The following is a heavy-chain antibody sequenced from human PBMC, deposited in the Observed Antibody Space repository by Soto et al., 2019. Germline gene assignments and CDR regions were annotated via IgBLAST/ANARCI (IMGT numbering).Heavy chain of an antibody. Sequence: GGSLRLSCAASGFTFSHAWMSWVRQAPGKGLEWVGRIRSQGDGGTTDYAAPVKGRFTISGDDSKNTLFLQMNSLKAEDTAVYYCATDQAGGYFYYYGMVVWGQGTTVTVSS. CDR1: GFTFSHAW. CDR2: IRSQGDGGTT. J-gene: IGHJ6*02. V-gene: IGHV3-15*01. CDR3: ATDQAGGYFYYYGMVV. D-gene: IGHD2-15*01.